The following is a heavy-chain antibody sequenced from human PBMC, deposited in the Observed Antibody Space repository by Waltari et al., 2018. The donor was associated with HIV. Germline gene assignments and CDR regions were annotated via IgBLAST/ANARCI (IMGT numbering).Heavy chain of an antibody. D-gene: IGHD3-10*01. CDR2: ISGSGGDT. J-gene: IGHJ4*02. Sequence: LLESGGNLVQPGGSLTPSCAASGLTFSSYLRTWVRRAPGKGLEWVSGISGSGGDTLFADSVKGRFTISRDASTVYLSMNRLTAEDTAVYYCAKVGLSGRWLLRRPFYFDYWGQGILVTVSS. CDR3: AKVGLSGRWLLRRPFYFDY. CDR1: GLTFSSYL. V-gene: IGHV3-23*01.